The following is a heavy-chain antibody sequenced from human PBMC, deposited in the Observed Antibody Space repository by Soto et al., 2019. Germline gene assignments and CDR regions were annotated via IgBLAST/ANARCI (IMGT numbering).Heavy chain of an antibody. CDR1: GFTFSSYA. Sequence: LRLSCAASGFTFSSYAMIWVRQAPGKGLEWVSGVGGSGEYTYYADSVKGRFTISRDNSKNTVYLQISSLRAEDTAVYYCAKVLTGYYYYFEYWGQGTLVTVSS. J-gene: IGHJ4*02. CDR3: AKVLTGYYYYFEY. CDR2: VGGSGEYT. V-gene: IGHV3-23*01. D-gene: IGHD3-9*01.